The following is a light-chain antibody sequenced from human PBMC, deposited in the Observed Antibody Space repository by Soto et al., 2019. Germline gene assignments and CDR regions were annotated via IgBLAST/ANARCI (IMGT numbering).Light chain of an antibody. V-gene: IGLV2-14*01. CDR2: DVS. CDR3: SSYTRSSTRV. J-gene: IGLJ1*01. CDR1: SSDVGGYNY. Sequence: QSALTQPASVSGSPGQSITISCTGTSSDVGGYNYVSWYQQHTGKAPKLMIYDVSNRPSGVSNRFSGSKSANTASLTISGLQAEDEADYDCSSYTRSSTRVFGTGTKVTVL.